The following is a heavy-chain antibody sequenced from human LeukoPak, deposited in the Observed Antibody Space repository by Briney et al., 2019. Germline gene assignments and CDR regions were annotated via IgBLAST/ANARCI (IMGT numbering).Heavy chain of an antibody. CDR1: GFIFSSYW. CDR3: ATAEDSDHSSGYLDY. Sequence: GGSLRLSCSGSGFIFSSYWMTWVRQAPGKGLEWVANIKQDGGEKYYVDSVKGRFTISRDNAKNSLYLQMNSLSAEDTAVYYCATAEDSDHSSGYLDYWGQGTLVTVSS. D-gene: IGHD3-22*01. CDR2: IKQDGGEK. V-gene: IGHV3-7*01. J-gene: IGHJ4*02.